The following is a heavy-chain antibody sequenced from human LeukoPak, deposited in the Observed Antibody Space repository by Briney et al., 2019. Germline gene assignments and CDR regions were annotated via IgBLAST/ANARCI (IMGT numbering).Heavy chain of an antibody. J-gene: IGHJ4*02. CDR1: GFTFSSYG. CDR3: ARDLTMIVVVPGY. D-gene: IGHD3-22*01. V-gene: IGHV3-30*03. CDR2: ISDDGSDK. Sequence: GGSLRLSCVASGFTFSSYGIHWVRQSPGKGLEWVAVISDDGSDKYYADSVKGRFTISRDNSKNTLYLQMNSLRAEDTAVYYCARDLTMIVVVPGYWGQGTLVTVSS.